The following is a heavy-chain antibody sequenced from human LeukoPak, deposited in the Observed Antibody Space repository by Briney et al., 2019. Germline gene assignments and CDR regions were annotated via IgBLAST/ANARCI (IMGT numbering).Heavy chain of an antibody. Sequence: SETLSLTCSVSGGSISSSSYYWGWLRQPPGKGLEWIGSIYYSGSTYYNPSLKCRVAISVDTSKTLFSLKLSSVTAADTAVYYCARHRIAPADDAFDIWGRGTMVTVSS. V-gene: IGHV4-39*01. CDR1: GGSISSSSYY. D-gene: IGHD6-13*01. J-gene: IGHJ3*02. CDR2: IYYSGST. CDR3: ARHRIAPADDAFDI.